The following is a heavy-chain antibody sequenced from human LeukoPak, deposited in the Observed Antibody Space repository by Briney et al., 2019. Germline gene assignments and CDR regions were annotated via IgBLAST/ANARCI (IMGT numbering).Heavy chain of an antibody. D-gene: IGHD1-26*01. J-gene: IGHJ6*03. CDR2: IHDSGST. CDR1: GGSISSYY. CDR3: ARVGSYCMDV. Sequence: SETLSRTCTVSGGSISSYYWSWIRQPPGKALKWIGYIHDSGSTNYNPSLKSRVTISIDTSKNQFSLKLSSVTAADTAVYYCARVGSYCMDVWGKGSTVTVSS. V-gene: IGHV4-59*01.